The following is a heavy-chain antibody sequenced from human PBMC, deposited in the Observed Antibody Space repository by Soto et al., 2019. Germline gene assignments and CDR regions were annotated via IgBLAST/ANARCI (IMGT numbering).Heavy chain of an antibody. J-gene: IGHJ4*02. V-gene: IGHV1-46*01. CDR2: INPSGGST. CDR3: ARGRPPRNMVRGVRPYYFDY. Sequence: ASVKVSCKASGYTFTSYYMHWVRQAPGQGLEWMGIINPSGGSTSYAQKFQGRVTMTRDTSTSTVYMELSSLRSEDTAVYYCARGRPPRNMVRGVRPYYFDYWGQGTLVTVSS. CDR1: GYTFTSYY. D-gene: IGHD3-10*01.